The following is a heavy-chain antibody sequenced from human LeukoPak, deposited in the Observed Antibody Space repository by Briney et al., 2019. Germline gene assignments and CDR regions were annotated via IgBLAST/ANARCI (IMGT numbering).Heavy chain of an antibody. CDR1: GYTFTSYD. Sequence: ASVKVSCKAPGYTFTSYDINGVPQAPGQGLEWMGWMNPNSGNTGYAQKFQGRVTITRNTSISTAYMELSSMRCEDTCVYYCPRAFSRMEWDQDYWGQGTGDTVSS. D-gene: IGHD3-3*01. V-gene: IGHV1-8*03. CDR3: PRAFSRMEWDQDY. CDR2: MNPNSGNT. J-gene: IGHJ4*02.